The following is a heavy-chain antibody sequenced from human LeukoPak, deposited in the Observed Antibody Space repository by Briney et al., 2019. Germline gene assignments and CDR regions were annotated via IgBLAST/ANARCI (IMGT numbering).Heavy chain of an antibody. CDR1: GGSISSSSYY. V-gene: IGHV4-39*07. D-gene: IGHD6-13*01. J-gene: IGHJ4*02. Sequence: SETLSLTCTVSGGSISSSSYYWGWIRQPPGKGLVWIGSIYYSGSTYYNPSLKSRVTISVDTSKNQFSLKLSSVTAADTAVYYCARSGIAAAGFFDYWGQGTLVTVSS. CDR3: ARSGIAAAGFFDY. CDR2: IYYSGST.